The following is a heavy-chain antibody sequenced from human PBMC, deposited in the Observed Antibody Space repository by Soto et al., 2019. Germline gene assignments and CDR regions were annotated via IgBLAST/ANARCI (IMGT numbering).Heavy chain of an antibody. V-gene: IGHV4-34*01. CDR3: ARGSGIVALPGELEDVKYDY. D-gene: IGHD1-1*01. CDR2: INESGST. Sequence: TSETLSLTCAVYGQSFSGHSWAWIRQPPGKGLEWIGEINESGSTYYNPSLKSRVTISTDTSKNQFSLKLSSVSAADTAAYFCARGSGIVALPGELEDVKYDYWGQGTLVTVSS. CDR1: GQSFSGHS. J-gene: IGHJ4*02.